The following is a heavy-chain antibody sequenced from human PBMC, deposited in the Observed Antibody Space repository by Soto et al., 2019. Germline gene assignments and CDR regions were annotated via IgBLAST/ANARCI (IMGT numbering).Heavy chain of an antibody. J-gene: IGHJ3*02. CDR2: IYHSGST. CDR1: GGSISSTYW. Sequence: QVQLQESGPGLVKPSGTLSLTCAVSGGSISSTYWWSWVRQPPGKGLEWIGEIYHSGSTNYNPSLKSRFTISVDKAKNQFSLKVRSVTAADTAMYYCRHFDIWGQGTMVTVSS. V-gene: IGHV4-4*02. CDR3: RHFDI.